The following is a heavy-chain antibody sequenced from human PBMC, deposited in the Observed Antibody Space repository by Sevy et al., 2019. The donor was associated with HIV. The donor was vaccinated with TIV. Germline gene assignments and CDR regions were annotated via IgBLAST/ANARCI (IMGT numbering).Heavy chain of an antibody. CDR1: GYTFTSYD. CDR3: ARGQSYSYGRGSDY. CDR2: MNPNSSNT. J-gene: IGHJ4*02. V-gene: IGHV1-8*01. D-gene: IGHD5-18*01. Sequence: ATVKVSCKASGYTFTSYDINWVRQATGQGLERMGWMNPNSSNTGYAQKFQGRVTMTRNTSISTAYMELSSLRSEDTAVYYCARGQSYSYGRGSDYWGQGTLVTVSS.